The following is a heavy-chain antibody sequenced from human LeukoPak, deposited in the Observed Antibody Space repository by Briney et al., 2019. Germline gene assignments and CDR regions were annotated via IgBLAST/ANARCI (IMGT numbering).Heavy chain of an antibody. Sequence: ASVKVSCKASGYSFSSYGISWVRQAPGQGLEWMGWISAYNGNTKYAQKLQGRVTMTTDTSTSTAYMKLRSLRSDDTAVYYCARDESSGSYYFDYWGQGTLVTVSS. CDR1: GYSFSSYG. D-gene: IGHD1-26*01. V-gene: IGHV1-18*01. J-gene: IGHJ4*02. CDR3: ARDESSGSYYFDY. CDR2: ISAYNGNT.